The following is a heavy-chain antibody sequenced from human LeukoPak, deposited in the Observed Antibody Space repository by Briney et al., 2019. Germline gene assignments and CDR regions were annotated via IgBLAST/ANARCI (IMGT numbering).Heavy chain of an antibody. V-gene: IGHV3-21*01. CDR3: ARDRVGSGWPRPWYFEF. CDR1: GFTFSTYS. J-gene: IGHJ4*02. D-gene: IGHD6-19*01. Sequence: GGSLRLSCAASGFTFSTYSMNWVRQAPGKGLEWVSSISSLGTYIYYADSLKGRFTISRDNAKNSLYLQMNSLRAEDTAVYYCARDRVGSGWPRPWYFEFWGQGTLITVSS. CDR2: ISSLGTYI.